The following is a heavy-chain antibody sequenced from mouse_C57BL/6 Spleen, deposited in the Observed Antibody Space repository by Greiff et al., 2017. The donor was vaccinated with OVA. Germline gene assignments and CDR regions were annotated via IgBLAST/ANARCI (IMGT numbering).Heavy chain of an antibody. CDR2: INPSSGYT. CDR1: GYTFPSYT. J-gene: IGHJ2*01. CDR3: ARQGYFDY. V-gene: IGHV1-4*01. Sequence: LQQSGAELARPGASVKMSCKASGYTFPSYTMHWVKQRPGQGLEWIGYINPSSGYTKYNQKFKDKATLTADKSSSTAYMQLSSLTSEDSAVYYCARQGYFDYWGQGTTLTVSS.